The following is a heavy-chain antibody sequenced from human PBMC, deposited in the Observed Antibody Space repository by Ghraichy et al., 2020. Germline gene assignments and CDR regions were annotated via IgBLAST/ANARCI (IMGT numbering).Heavy chain of an antibody. CDR2: ISYDGSNK. V-gene: IGHV3-30-3*01. CDR1: GFTFSSYA. Sequence: GALRLSCAASGFTFSSYAMHWVRQAPGKGLEWVAVISYDGSNKYYADSVKGRFTISRDNSKNTLYLQMNSLRAEDTAVYYCARDGSDYYDSSGYLDYWGQGTLVTVSS. J-gene: IGHJ4*02. CDR3: ARDGSDYYDSSGYLDY. D-gene: IGHD3-22*01.